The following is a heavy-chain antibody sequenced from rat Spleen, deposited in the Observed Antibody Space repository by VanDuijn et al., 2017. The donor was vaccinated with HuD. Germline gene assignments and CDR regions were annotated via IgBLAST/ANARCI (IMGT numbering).Heavy chain of an antibody. Sequence: EVQLQESGPGLVKPSQSLSLTCSVTGYSITSSYRWNWIRKFPGNKLEWMGYINNAGTTNYNPSLKSRISFTRDTSKNQFFLQVNSVTTEDTATYYCARSYGITPFDYWGQGVMVTVSS. CDR3: ARSYGITPFDY. CDR2: INNAGTT. V-gene: IGHV3-3*01. CDR1: GYSITSSYR. J-gene: IGHJ2*01. D-gene: IGHD1-4*01.